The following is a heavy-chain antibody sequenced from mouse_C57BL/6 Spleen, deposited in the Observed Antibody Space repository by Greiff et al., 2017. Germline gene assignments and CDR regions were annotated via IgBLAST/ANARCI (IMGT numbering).Heavy chain of an antibody. D-gene: IGHD3-3*01. CDR1: GYAFSSSW. Sequence: QVQLQQSGPELVKPGASVKISCKASGYAFSSSWMNWVKQRPGKGLEWIGRIYPGDGDTNYNGKFKGKATLTADKSSSTAYMQLSSLTSEDSAVYFGARGTGARDYWGQGTSVTVSS. J-gene: IGHJ4*01. CDR3: ARGTGARDY. V-gene: IGHV1-82*01. CDR2: IYPGDGDT.